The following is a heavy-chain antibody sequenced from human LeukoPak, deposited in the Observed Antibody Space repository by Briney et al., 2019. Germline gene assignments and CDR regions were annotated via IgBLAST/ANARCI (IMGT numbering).Heavy chain of an antibody. CDR1: GDSISSYS. Sequence: SESLSLTCTVSGDSISSYSWSWNRHHPLKGLEWVGNIYYSGSTNYSPSLKSRVTISVDSSKNQFSLKLSSVTAADTAVDYCACYDSSGYGYFDYWGQGTLVTVSS. CDR3: ACYDSSGYGYFDY. J-gene: IGHJ4*02. D-gene: IGHD3-22*01. V-gene: IGHV4-59*01. CDR2: IYYSGST.